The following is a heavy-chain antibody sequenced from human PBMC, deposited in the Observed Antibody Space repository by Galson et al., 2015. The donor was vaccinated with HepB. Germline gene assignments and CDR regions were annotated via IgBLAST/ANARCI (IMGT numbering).Heavy chain of an antibody. Sequence: SLRLSCAASGFTFSTYWMYWVRQAPGKGLVWVSRINSDGSSTKYADSVKGRFTISRDNSKNTLYLQMNSLRPEDTAVYYCASGESGGDYYHGMDVWGQGTTVTVSS. D-gene: IGHD3-10*01. CDR2: INSDGSST. CDR1: GFTFSTYW. V-gene: IGHV3-74*03. CDR3: ASGESGGDYYHGMDV. J-gene: IGHJ6*01.